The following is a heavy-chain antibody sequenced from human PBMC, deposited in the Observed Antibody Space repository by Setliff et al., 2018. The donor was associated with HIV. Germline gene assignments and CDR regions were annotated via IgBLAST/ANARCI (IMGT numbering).Heavy chain of an antibody. CDR2: INPYSGGT. V-gene: IGHV1-2*04. J-gene: IGHJ3*02. CDR1: GYTLTAYY. Sequence: ASVKVSCKASGYTLTAYYIHWVRQAPGQGLEWMGWINPYSGGTNYAQNFQGWVTMTRDTSITTAYMELSRLTSDDTALYFCVREVRAAYKGPLWFGQSDPRPDTFDIWGQGTMVTVS. CDR3: VREVRAAYKGPLWFGQSDPRPDTFDI. D-gene: IGHD3-10*01.